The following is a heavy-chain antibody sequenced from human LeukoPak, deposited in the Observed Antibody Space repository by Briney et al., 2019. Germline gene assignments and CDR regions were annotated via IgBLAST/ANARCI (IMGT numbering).Heavy chain of an antibody. J-gene: IGHJ4*02. D-gene: IGHD3-3*01. CDR3: ARDHIRFLEWTPFDY. V-gene: IGHV4-59*12. CDR2: IYYSGST. Sequence: SETLSLTCTVSGGSISSYYWSWIRQPPGKGLEWIGYIYYSGSTNYNPSLKSRVTISVDTSKNQFSLKLSSVTAADTAVYYCARDHIRFLEWTPFDYWGQGTLVTVSS. CDR1: GGSISSYY.